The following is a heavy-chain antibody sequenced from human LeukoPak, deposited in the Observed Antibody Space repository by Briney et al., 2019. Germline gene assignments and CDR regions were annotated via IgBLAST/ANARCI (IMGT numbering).Heavy chain of an antibody. Sequence: ASVKVSCKASGYTFTSYDINWVRQATGQGLEWMGWMNPNSGNTGYAQKFQGRVTMTRNTSISTAYMELSSLRSEDTAVYYCARGAQYSSSWYTGYYYYCMDVWGKGTTVTVSS. V-gene: IGHV1-8*01. D-gene: IGHD6-13*01. CDR3: ARGAQYSSSWYTGYYYYCMDV. J-gene: IGHJ6*03. CDR2: MNPNSGNT. CDR1: GYTFTSYD.